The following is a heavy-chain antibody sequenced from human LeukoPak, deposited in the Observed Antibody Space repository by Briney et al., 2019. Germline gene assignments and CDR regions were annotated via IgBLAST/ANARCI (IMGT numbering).Heavy chain of an antibody. V-gene: IGHV4-59*08. CDR3: ARFIYGLDY. Sequence: SETLSLTCTVSGGSISTYYWSWIRQPPGKGLEWIGYIYFSGSANYNPSLKSRVTISVDTSKNQFSLQLNSVTPEDTAVYYCARFIYGLDYWGQGTLVTVSS. CDR2: IYFSGSA. D-gene: IGHD2/OR15-2a*01. CDR1: GGSISTYY. J-gene: IGHJ4*02.